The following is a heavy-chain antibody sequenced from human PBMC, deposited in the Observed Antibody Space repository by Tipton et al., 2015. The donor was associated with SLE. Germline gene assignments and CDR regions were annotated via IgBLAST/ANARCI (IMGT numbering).Heavy chain of an antibody. Sequence: PGLVKPSETLSLTCAVSGYSISSGYYWGWIRQPPGKGLEWIGSIYHSGSTYYNPSLKSRVTISVDTSKNQFSLKLSSVTAADTAVYYCAELLDGPVGAFDIWGQGTMVTVSS. D-gene: IGHD3-10*01. J-gene: IGHJ3*02. CDR2: IYHSGST. V-gene: IGHV4-38-2*01. CDR3: AELLDGPVGAFDI. CDR1: GYSISSGYY.